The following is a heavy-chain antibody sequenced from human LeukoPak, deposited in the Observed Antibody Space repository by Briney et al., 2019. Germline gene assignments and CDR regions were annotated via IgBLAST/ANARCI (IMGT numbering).Heavy chain of an antibody. J-gene: IGHJ6*02. CDR2: MNPNSGNT. CDR3: AREGQIMDV. Sequence: GASVKVSCKASGYTFTSYDINWVRQATGQGLEWMGWMNPNSGNTGYAQKFQGRVTMTTDTSTSTAYMELRSLRSDDTAVYYCAREGQIMDVWGQGTTVTVSS. V-gene: IGHV1-8*01. CDR1: GYTFTSYD.